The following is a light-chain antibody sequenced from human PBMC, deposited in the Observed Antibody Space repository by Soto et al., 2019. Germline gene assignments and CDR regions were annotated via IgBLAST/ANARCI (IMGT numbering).Light chain of an antibody. CDR1: QSVSSN. V-gene: IGKV3D-15*01. CDR2: GAF. J-gene: IGKJ2*01. CDR3: QQYNNWPPMYT. Sequence: EIVMTQSPATLSVSPGERVTLSCRASQSVSSNLAWYQQKPGQAPRLLIYGAFTRATGIPARFSGSGSGTEFTFTISSLQSEDFAVYYCQQYNNWPPMYTFGQGTKLEIK.